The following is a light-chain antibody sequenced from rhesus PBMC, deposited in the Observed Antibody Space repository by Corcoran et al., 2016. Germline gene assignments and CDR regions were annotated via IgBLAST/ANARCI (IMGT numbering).Light chain of an antibody. J-gene: IGLJ1*01. CDR3: CSAAGSNPFV. CDR2: EVS. CDR1: SSDIGGYNS. V-gene: IGLV2-32*02. Sequence: AALTQPLSVYGSPGQSGTLSCAGTSSDIGGYNSVSWYHQRPDTAPKLMLYEVSKRPSGVSDRFSGSKSGNTASLTISGLQAEDEADYYCCSAAGSNPFVFGTGTRLTVL.